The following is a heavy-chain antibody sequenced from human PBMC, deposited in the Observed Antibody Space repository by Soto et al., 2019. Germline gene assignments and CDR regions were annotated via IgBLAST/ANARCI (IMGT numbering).Heavy chain of an antibody. CDR2: ISAYNGNT. D-gene: IGHD3-10*01. V-gene: IGHV1-18*01. CDR3: ARNNYSGSGRSLRTDAFDT. J-gene: IGHJ3*02. Sequence: APVKVSCKASGYTFTSHGISSVRQAPGQGLEWMGWISAYNGNTNYAQKLQGRVTMTTDTSTSTAYMELRSLRSDDTAVYYCARNNYSGSGRSLRTDAFDTWGQGTMVTVSS. CDR1: GYTFTSHG.